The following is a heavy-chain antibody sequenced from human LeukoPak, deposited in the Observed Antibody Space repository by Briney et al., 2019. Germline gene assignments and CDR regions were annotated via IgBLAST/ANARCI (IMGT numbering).Heavy chain of an antibody. CDR3: ARHPYLIAAAGLAYYYYMDV. CDR1: GYSISSGYY. CDR2: IYHSGST. Sequence: PSETLSLTCTVSGYSISSGYYWGWIRQPPGKGLEWIGSIYHSGSTYYNPSLKSRVTISVDTSKNQFSLKLSSVTAADTAVYYCARHPYLIAAAGLAYYYYMDVWGKGTTVTISS. V-gene: IGHV4-38-2*02. D-gene: IGHD6-13*01. J-gene: IGHJ6*03.